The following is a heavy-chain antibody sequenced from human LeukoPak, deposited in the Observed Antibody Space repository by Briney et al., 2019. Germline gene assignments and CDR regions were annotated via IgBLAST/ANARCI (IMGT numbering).Heavy chain of an antibody. CDR1: GFTFDDYA. D-gene: IGHD2-21*02. V-gene: IGHV3-9*01. CDR3: AKSRAYCGGDCSYYYYYGMDV. Sequence: GRSLRLSYAASGFTFDDYAMHWVRQAPGKGLEWVSGISWNSGSIGYADSVKGRFTISRDNAKNSLYLQMNSLRAEDTALYYCAKSRAYCGGDCSYYYYYGMDVWGQGTTVTVSS. CDR2: ISWNSGSI. J-gene: IGHJ6*02.